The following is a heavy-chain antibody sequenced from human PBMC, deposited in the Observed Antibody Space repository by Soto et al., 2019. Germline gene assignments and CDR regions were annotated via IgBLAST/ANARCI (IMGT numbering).Heavy chain of an antibody. CDR2: IYYSGST. J-gene: IGHJ4*02. D-gene: IGHD6-6*01. CDR3: ASISSIAARLGGTFDY. Sequence: SETLSLTCTVSGGSISSSSYYLGWIRQPPGKGLEWIGSIYYSGSTYYNPSLKSRVTISVDTSKNQFSLKLSSVTAADTAVYYCASISSIAARLGGTFDYWGQGTLVTVSS. V-gene: IGHV4-39*01. CDR1: GGSISSSSYY.